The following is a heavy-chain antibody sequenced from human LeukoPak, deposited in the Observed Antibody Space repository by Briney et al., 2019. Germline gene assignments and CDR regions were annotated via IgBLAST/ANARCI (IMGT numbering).Heavy chain of an antibody. CDR3: ARVAVSRKMIHFDY. J-gene: IGHJ4*02. CDR1: GYTFTGYY. CDR2: INPNSGGT. Sequence: GASVKVSCKASGYTFTGYYMHWVRQAPGQGLEWMGWINPNSGGTNYAQKFQGRVTMTRETSISTAYMELSRLRSDDTAVYYCARVAVSRKMIHFDYWGQGTLVTVSS. V-gene: IGHV1-2*02. D-gene: IGHD6-19*01.